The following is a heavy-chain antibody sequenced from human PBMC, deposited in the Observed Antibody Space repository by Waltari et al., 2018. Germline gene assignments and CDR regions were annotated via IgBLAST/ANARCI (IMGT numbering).Heavy chain of an antibody. J-gene: IGHJ4*02. CDR1: GGSFSGYY. D-gene: IGHD3-22*01. CDR3: ARRGVRYDSSGYQRSYYFDY. CDR2: INHSGST. Sequence: QVQLQQWGAGLLKPSETLSLTCAVYGGSFSGYYWSWIRQPPGKGLEWIGEINHSGSTNYNPSPKSRVTISVDTSKNQFSLKLSSVTAADTAVYYCARRGVRYDSSGYQRSYYFDYWGQGTLVTVSS. V-gene: IGHV4-34*01.